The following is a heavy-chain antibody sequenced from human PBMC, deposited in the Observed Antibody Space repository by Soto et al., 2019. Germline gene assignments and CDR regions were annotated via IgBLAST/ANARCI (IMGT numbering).Heavy chain of an antibody. J-gene: IGHJ5*01. CDR2: IYPGDSDT. CDR1: GYRFTNYW. CDR3: ARQGSNNWFDS. Sequence: EVQLVQSGAEVKKPGESLKISCRVFGYRFTNYWIGWVRQMPGKGLEWMGLIYPGDSDTRYSPSFQGQVTISADKSIITADLQWSSLKASDSAVYYCARQGSNNWFDSWGQGTLVTVSS. V-gene: IGHV5-51*01.